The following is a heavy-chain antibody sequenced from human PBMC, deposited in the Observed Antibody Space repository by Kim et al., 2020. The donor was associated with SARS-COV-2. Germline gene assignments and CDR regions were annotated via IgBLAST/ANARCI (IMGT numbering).Heavy chain of an antibody. Sequence: ASTEKGPFTISRDKSQNTLYLPMNSLRAEDTAVYNCAKTSVGGNFFGFDYWGQGTLVTVSS. CDR3: AKTSVGGNFFGFDY. V-gene: IGHV3-23*01. J-gene: IGHJ4*02. D-gene: IGHD1-26*01.